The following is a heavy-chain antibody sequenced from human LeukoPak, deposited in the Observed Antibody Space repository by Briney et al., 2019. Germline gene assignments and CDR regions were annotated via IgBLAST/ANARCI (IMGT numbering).Heavy chain of an antibody. J-gene: IGHJ4*02. Sequence: PGGSLRLSCAASGFPFNYFSVNWVRQAPGEGLEWVSYISSSSNTIYYAASVKGRFTISRDNARNSLYLQMNSLRDEDTAVYYCARDRDHSNNWYIFLDYWGQGTLVTVSS. CDR2: ISSSSNTI. CDR1: GFPFNYFS. V-gene: IGHV3-48*02. CDR3: ARDRDHSNNWYIFLDY. D-gene: IGHD6-13*01.